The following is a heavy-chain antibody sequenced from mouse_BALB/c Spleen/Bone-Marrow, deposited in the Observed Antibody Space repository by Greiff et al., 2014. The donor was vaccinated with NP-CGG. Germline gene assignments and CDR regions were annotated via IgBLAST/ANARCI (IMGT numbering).Heavy chain of an antibody. Sequence: EVKLMESGGGLVQPGGSRKLSCAASGFTFSSFGMHWVRQTPEKGLEWVAYISSGSSTIYYADTVKGRFTISRDNPKNTLFLQVTSLRSEDTAMYYCTRGGNWDDFDYWGQGTTLTASS. V-gene: IGHV5-17*02. CDR1: GFTFSSFG. D-gene: IGHD4-1*01. CDR2: ISSGSSTI. J-gene: IGHJ2*01. CDR3: TRGGNWDDFDY.